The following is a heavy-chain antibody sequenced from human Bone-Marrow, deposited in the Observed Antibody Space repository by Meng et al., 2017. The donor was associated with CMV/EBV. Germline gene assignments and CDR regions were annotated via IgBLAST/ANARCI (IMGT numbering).Heavy chain of an antibody. J-gene: IGHJ3*02. CDR1: GGSISSYY. CDR2: IYYSGST. CDR3: ARDGLVEYQRKGAFDI. D-gene: IGHD2-2*01. V-gene: IGHV4-59*01. Sequence: SETLSLTCTVSGGSISSYYWNWIRQSPGKGLEWIGYIYYSGSTNYNPSLKSRVTISVDTSKNQFSLKLSSVTAADTAVYYCARDGLVEYQRKGAFDIWGQGTMVTVSS.